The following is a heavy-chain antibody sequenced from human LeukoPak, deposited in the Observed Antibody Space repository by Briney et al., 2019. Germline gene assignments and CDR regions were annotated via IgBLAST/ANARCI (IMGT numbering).Heavy chain of an antibody. CDR2: IYHSGST. Sequence: SETLSLTCAVSGGSISSGGYSWSWIRQPPGKGLEWIGYIYHSGSTYYNPSLKSRVTISVDRSKNQFSLKLSSVTAADTAVYYCARVSPTYYYDSSADFGSAFDIWGQGTMVTVSS. CDR3: ARVSPTYYYDSSADFGSAFDI. D-gene: IGHD3-22*01. V-gene: IGHV4-30-2*01. J-gene: IGHJ3*02. CDR1: GGSISSGGYS.